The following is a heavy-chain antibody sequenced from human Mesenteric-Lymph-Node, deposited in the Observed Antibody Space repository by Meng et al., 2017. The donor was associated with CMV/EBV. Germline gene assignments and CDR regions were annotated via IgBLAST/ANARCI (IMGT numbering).Heavy chain of an antibody. J-gene: IGHJ4*02. V-gene: IGHV3-21*01. CDR3: TRDSRSTSGYD. Sequence: SCAASGFAFSDYSMNWVRQAPGKGLEWISSITGDGRYIYYADSVKGRFAISRDNAENSLYLQMNSLRAEDTAVYYCTRDSRSTSGYDWGQGTLVTVSS. D-gene: IGHD2-2*01. CDR2: ITGDGRYI. CDR1: GFAFSDYS.